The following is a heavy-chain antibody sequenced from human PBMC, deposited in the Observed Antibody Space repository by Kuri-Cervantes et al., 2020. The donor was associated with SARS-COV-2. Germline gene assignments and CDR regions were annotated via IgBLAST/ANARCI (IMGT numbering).Heavy chain of an antibody. J-gene: IGHJ5*02. Sequence: SETLSLTCAVYGGSFSGYYWSWIRQPPGKGLEWIGEINHSGSTYYNPSLKSRATISVDTSKNQFSLKLSSVTAADTAVYYCARQMMSSITIFGVVITRNWFDPWGQGTLVTVSS. CDR3: ARQMMSSITIFGVVITRNWFDP. D-gene: IGHD3-3*01. CDR2: INHSGST. V-gene: IGHV4-34*01. CDR1: GGSFSGYY.